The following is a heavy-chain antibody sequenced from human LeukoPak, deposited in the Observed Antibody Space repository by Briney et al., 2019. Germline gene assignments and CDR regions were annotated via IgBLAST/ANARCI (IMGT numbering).Heavy chain of an antibody. CDR1: GGSISSYY. CDR3: ARAGRRFGTITGGDY. J-gene: IGHJ4*02. D-gene: IGHD3-10*01. V-gene: IGHV4-59*01. CDR2: IYYSGST. Sequence: PSETLSLTCAVSGGSISSYYWSWIRQPPGKGLEWIGYIYYSGSTNYNPSLKSRVTISVDTSKNQFSLKLSSVTAADTAVYYCARAGRRFGTITGGDYWGQGTLATVSS.